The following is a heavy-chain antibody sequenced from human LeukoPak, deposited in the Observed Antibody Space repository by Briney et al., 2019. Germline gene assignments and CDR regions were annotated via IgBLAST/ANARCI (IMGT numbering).Heavy chain of an antibody. D-gene: IGHD6-13*01. J-gene: IGHJ3*02. V-gene: IGHV3-21*01. CDR3: ARERIEAAGTQLFDASDI. CDR2: ISSSSSYI. CDR1: GFTLSNYN. Sequence: PGGSLRLSCAASGFTLSNYNMNWVRQAPGKGLEWVSYISSSSSYIYYEDSVKGRSTISRDNAKNSLYLQMNSLRAEDTALYYCARERIEAAGTQLFDASDIWGQGTMVTVSS.